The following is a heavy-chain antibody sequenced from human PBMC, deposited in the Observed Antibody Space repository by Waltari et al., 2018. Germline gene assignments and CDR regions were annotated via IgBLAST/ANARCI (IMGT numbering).Heavy chain of an antibody. Sequence: QVQLVQPGAEVTRPGASVKVSCKASGNTFTGHYIQWIRPAPGQGLEWMGWINTNLGGTKFAQKFQGRITLTRDTSITTAYMELRRLTFDDTAVYYCARSPPSYSSSWYFFEHWGQGTLVTVSS. CDR3: ARSPPSYSSSWYFFEH. D-gene: IGHD6-13*01. CDR1: GNTFTGHY. CDR2: INTNLGGT. J-gene: IGHJ4*02. V-gene: IGHV1-2*02.